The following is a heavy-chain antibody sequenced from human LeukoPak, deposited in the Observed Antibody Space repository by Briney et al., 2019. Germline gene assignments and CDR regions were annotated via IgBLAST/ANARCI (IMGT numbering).Heavy chain of an antibody. J-gene: IGHJ4*02. Sequence: GGSLRLSCAVSGFSVSGYWMTWVRRAPGKGLEWVANIKQDGSEKNYVDSVKSRFTISRDNAENSLFLQMNSLRVEDTAVYYCAREWQGGIAAAGTRIEGDYWGQGTLVAVSS. V-gene: IGHV3-7*01. CDR3: AREWQGGIAAAGTRIEGDY. D-gene: IGHD6-13*01. CDR1: GFSVSGYW. CDR2: IKQDGSEK.